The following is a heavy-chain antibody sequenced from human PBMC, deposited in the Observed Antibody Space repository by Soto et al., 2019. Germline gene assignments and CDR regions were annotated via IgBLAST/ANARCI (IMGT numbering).Heavy chain of an antibody. CDR3: AGDGGIGTYYYDSSGSLAFDI. CDR1: GFTFSSYE. V-gene: IGHV3-48*03. J-gene: IGHJ3*02. D-gene: IGHD3-22*01. CDR2: ISSSGSTI. Sequence: GGSLRLSCAASGFTFSSYEMNWVRQAPGKGLEWVSYISSSGSTIYYADSVKGRFTISRDNAKNSLYLQMNSLRAEDTAVYYCAGDGGIGTYYYDSSGSLAFDIWGQGTMVTVSS.